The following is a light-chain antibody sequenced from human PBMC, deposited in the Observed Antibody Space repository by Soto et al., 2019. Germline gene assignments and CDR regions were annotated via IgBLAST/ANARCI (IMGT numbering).Light chain of an antibody. V-gene: IGKV1-5*03. Sequence: DIQMTQTPSTLSASVGDRSTITCRASQSISNRLAWYQQTQGKXPKXXIFKASTSQSGVPSSFSVIGSGTAGTINFCSLQPGDGKTYDGQQYYYYPLTFGQGTKVDIK. CDR2: KAS. CDR1: QSISNR. CDR3: QQYYYYPLT. J-gene: IGKJ1*01.